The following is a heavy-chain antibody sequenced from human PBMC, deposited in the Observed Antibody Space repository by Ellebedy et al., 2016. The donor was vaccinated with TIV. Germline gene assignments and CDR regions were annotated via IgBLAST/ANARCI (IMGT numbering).Heavy chain of an antibody. CDR3: ARDAGGRGLFVVVTAIFDS. CDR1: GFTFSRSS. Sequence: GESLKISXAASGFTFSRSSMHWVRQAPGKGLEWVAVVSYDGYNNYYADSVKGRFTISRDNSKNTLYLQMNSLRTEDTAVYYCARDAGGRGLFVVVTAIFDSWGPGTLVTVSS. J-gene: IGHJ4*02. V-gene: IGHV3-30-3*01. CDR2: VSYDGYNN. D-gene: IGHD2-21*02.